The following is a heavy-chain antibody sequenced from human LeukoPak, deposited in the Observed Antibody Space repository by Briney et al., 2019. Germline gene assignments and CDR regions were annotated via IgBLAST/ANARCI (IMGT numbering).Heavy chain of an antibody. CDR1: GFTFSSYG. Sequence: PGGSLRLSCAASGFTFSSYGMHWVRQAPGKGLEWVAFIRYDGSKKYYADSVKGRFTISRDNSKNTLYLQMNSLRAEDTALYYCARGLVAGTPPDLDYWGQGTLVTVSS. D-gene: IGHD6-19*01. CDR3: ARGLVAGTPPDLDY. CDR2: IRYDGSKK. J-gene: IGHJ4*02. V-gene: IGHV3-30*02.